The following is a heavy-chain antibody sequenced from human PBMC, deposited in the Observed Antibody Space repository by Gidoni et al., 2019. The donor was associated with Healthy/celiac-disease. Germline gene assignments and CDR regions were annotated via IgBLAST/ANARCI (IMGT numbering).Heavy chain of an antibody. V-gene: IGHV4-39*07. D-gene: IGHD4-17*01. CDR1: GCSISSSSYY. CDR2: IYYSGST. J-gene: IGHJ4*02. Sequence: QLQLQESGPGLVKPSETLSLTCTVSGCSISSSSYYWGWIRQPPGKGLEWIGSIYYSGSTYYNPSLKSRVTISVDTSKNQFSLKLSSVTAADTAVYYCARGTTVTPYFDYWGQGTLVTVSS. CDR3: ARGTTVTPYFDY.